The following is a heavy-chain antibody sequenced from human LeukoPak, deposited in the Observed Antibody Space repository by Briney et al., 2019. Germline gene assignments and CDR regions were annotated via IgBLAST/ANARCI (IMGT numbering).Heavy chain of an antibody. CDR3: AKSLLPYYYYYYMDV. V-gene: IGHV3-30*18. D-gene: IGHD2-15*01. J-gene: IGHJ6*03. CDR2: ISYDGSNK. Sequence: GGSLRLSCAASGFTFSSYGMHWVRQAPGKGLEWVAVISYDGSNKYYADSVKGRFTISRDNSKNTLYLQMNSLRAEDTAVYYCAKSLLPYYYYYYMDVWGKGTTVTVSS. CDR1: GFTFSSYG.